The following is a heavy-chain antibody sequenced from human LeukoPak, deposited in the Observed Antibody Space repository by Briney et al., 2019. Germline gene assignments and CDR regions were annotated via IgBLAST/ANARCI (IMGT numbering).Heavy chain of an antibody. CDR1: GGSISSSYY. J-gene: IGHJ4*02. D-gene: IGHD3-22*01. V-gene: IGHV4-38-2*02. CDR2: IYHSGST. CDR3: ARGVGDSSGQPSLFDY. Sequence: SETLSLTCTVSGGSISSSYYWGWIRQPPGKGLEWIGSIYHSGSTYYNPSLKSRVTISVDTSKNQLSLKLSSVTAADTAVYYCARGVGDSSGQPSLFDYWGQGTLVTVSS.